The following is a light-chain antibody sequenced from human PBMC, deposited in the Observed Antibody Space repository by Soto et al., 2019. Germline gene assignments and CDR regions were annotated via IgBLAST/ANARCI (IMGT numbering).Light chain of an antibody. CDR1: QRVSSSS. V-gene: IGKV3-20*01. J-gene: IGKJ4*01. CDR3: HQYGTSPLT. Sequence: EIVLTQSPGTLSLSPGERATLSCRASQRVSSSSLAWYQQRPGQAPRLLMYGASRRATGIPDRFSGSGSGTDFTLIISRLEPEDFAVYYCHQYGTSPLTFGGGTKVDIK. CDR2: GAS.